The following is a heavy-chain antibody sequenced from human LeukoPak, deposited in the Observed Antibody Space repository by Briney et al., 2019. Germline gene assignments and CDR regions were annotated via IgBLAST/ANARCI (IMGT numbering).Heavy chain of an antibody. Sequence: SGTLSLTCAVSGGSISSSNWWSWVRQPPGKGLEWIGEIYHSGSTNYNPSLKSRVTISVDKSKNQFSLKLSSVTAADTAVYYCARDSYGSGSYYKSLAYYWGQGTLVTVSS. J-gene: IGHJ4*02. CDR3: ARDSYGSGSYYKSLAYY. CDR1: GGSISSSNW. D-gene: IGHD3-10*01. CDR2: IYHSGST. V-gene: IGHV4-4*02.